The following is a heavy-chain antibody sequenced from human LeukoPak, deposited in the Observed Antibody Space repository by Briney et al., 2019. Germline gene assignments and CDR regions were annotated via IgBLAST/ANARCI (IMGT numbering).Heavy chain of an antibody. V-gene: IGHV3-7*05. J-gene: IGHJ5*02. CDR3: AREDWGPWFDP. CDR1: GFTSTSYW. Sequence: GGSLRLSCAASGFTSTSYWMTWVRQAPGKGLHWVANINHDGTDKNYADSVKGRFTISRDNAKRSVFLQMNSLRAEDTGLYYCAREDWGPWFDPRGQGTLVTVSS. CDR2: INHDGTDK. D-gene: IGHD7-27*01.